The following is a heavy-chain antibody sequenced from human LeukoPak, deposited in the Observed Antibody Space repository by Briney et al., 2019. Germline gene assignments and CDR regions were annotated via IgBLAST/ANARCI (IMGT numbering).Heavy chain of an antibody. CDR2: IYYSGST. CDR1: GGSISSSSDY. CDR3: ARLQYGDFYFDY. D-gene: IGHD4-17*01. J-gene: IGHJ4*02. V-gene: IGHV4-39*01. Sequence: PSETLSLTGTVSGGSISSSSDYWGWIRQPAGKGLEWIGSIYYSGSTSYNPSLKSRVTISVDTSKNQFSLRLSSVTAADTAVYYCARLQYGDFYFDYWGQGTLVTVSS.